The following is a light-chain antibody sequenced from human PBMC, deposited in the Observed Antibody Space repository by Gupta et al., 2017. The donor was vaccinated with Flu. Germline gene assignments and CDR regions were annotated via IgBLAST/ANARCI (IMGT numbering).Light chain of an antibody. V-gene: IGKV1-39*01. J-gene: IGKJ3*01. CDR1: HWLGNT. CDR3: QKTHLAPLT. CDR2: SAS. Sequence: DTQLIQSPPSLSAAVGDTVTITCRASHWLGNTLSWYQHRPGKSPGLLIYSASTLETGVSSRFSGSGSGTDFTLSISDLQPEDSATYYCQKTHLAPLTFGPGTTV.